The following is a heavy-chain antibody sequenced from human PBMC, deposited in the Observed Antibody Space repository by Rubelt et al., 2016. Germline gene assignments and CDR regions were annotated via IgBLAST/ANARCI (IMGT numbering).Heavy chain of an antibody. CDR2: IYASGNT. J-gene: IGHJ2*01. V-gene: IGHV4-4*07. D-gene: IGHD3-10*01. Sequence: QVQLQESGPGLVKPSETLSLTCTVSGGSISRYSWSWIRQPAGKGLEWIGHIYASGNTNYNPSLKSRVTMSLDSSKNQFSLKLSSVTAADMAVYYCATAPRGKAYFDFWARGTLVTVSA. CDR1: GGSISRYS. CDR3: ATAPRGKAYFDF.